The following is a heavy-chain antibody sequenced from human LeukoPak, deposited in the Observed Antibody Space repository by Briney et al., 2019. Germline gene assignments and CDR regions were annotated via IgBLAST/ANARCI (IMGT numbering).Heavy chain of an antibody. D-gene: IGHD6-13*01. V-gene: IGHV3-21*01. Sequence: PGGSLRLSCAASGFTFSGYSMNWFRQASGKGLEWVSSISTTSDYIHYADSLKGRVAISRDNAKNSLYLQMNSLRAEDTAVYYCARGGIYSQGFDYWGQGSLVTVSS. J-gene: IGHJ4*02. CDR3: ARGGIYSQGFDY. CDR2: ISTTSDYI. CDR1: GFTFSGYS.